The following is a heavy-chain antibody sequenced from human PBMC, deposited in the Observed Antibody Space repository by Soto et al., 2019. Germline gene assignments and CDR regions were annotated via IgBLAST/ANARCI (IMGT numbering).Heavy chain of an antibody. CDR3: TKGVVVITSYFQH. CDR2: ISYDESNK. CDR1: GFTFSSYG. V-gene: IGHV3-30*18. J-gene: IGHJ1*01. Sequence: QVQLVESGGGMVQPGRSLRLSCAASGFTFSSYGMHWVRQAPGKGLEWVAVISYDESNKYYADSVKGRFTISRDNSKNTLYLQMNSLRDEDTAVYYCTKGVVVITSYFQHWGQGTLVTVSS. D-gene: IGHD3-22*01.